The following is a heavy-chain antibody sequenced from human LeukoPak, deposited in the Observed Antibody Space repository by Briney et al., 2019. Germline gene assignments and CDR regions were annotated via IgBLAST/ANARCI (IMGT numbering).Heavy chain of an antibody. J-gene: IGHJ4*02. V-gene: IGHV4-59*08. CDR1: GGSISSYY. CDR2: IYYSGST. D-gene: IGHD3-22*01. Sequence: SETLSLTCTVSGGSISSYYWSWIRQPPGKGLEWIGYIYYSGSTNYNPSLKSRVTISVDTSKNQFSLKLSSVTAADTAVYYCARLLWYDSSGYTYYFDYWGQGTLVTVSS. CDR3: ARLLWYDSSGYTYYFDY.